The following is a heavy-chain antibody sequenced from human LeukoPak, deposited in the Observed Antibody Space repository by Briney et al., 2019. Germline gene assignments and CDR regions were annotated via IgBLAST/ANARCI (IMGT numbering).Heavy chain of an antibody. CDR1: GYTFTGYY. Sequence: ASVKVSCKASGYTFTGYYIHWVRQAPGQGLEWMGWINPHSGGTNYAQKFQGRVTMTRDTSISTAYMELSGLRSDDTAVYYCARDLLTHYDGSGESTWGQGTLVTVSS. CDR3: ARDLLTHYDGSGEST. J-gene: IGHJ5*02. D-gene: IGHD3-10*01. V-gene: IGHV1-2*02. CDR2: INPHSGGT.